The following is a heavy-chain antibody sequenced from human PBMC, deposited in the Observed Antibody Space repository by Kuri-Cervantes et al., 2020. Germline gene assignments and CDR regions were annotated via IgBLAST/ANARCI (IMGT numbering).Heavy chain of an antibody. J-gene: IGHJ4*02. CDR2: INSDGSST. D-gene: IGHD3-10*01. CDR3: AYGSGSYYGY. CDR1: GFTFSSYW. Sequence: ETLSLTCAASGFTFSSYWMHWVRQAPGKGLVWVSRINSDGSSTSYADSVKGRFTISRDNAKNTLYLQMNSLRAEDTAVYYCAYGSGSYYGYWGQGTLVTVSS. V-gene: IGHV3-74*01.